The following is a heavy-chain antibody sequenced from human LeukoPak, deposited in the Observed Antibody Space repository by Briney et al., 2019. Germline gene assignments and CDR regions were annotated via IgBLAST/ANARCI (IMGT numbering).Heavy chain of an antibody. CDR2: IYYSGST. Sequence: SQTLSLTCTVSGGSISSGDYYWSWIRQPPGKGLEWIGYIYYSGSTYYNPSLKSRVTISVDTSKNQFSLKLSSVTAADTAVYYCARAGVVPAAINRAFDIWGQGSLVTVSS. CDR3: ARAGVVPAAINRAFDI. D-gene: IGHD2-2*02. J-gene: IGHJ3*02. V-gene: IGHV4-30-4*08. CDR1: GGSISSGDYY.